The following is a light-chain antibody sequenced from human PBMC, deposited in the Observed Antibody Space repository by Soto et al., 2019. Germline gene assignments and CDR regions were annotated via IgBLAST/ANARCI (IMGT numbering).Light chain of an antibody. CDR1: SSEVGSYNY. J-gene: IGLJ1*01. CDR3: SSYTSSSTSLYV. Sequence: QSVLTQPASVSGSPGQSITISCTGTSSEVGSYNYVSWYQQHPGKAPKLMIYDVTNRPSGVSNRFSGSKSGNTASLTISGLQAEDEADYYCSSYTSSSTSLYVFGTGTKLTVL. CDR2: DVT. V-gene: IGLV2-14*01.